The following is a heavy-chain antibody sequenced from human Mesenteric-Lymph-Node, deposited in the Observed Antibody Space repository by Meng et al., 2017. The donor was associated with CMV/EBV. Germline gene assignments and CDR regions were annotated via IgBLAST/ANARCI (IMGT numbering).Heavy chain of an antibody. CDR1: GDSISSYY. Sequence: ISGDSISSYYWNWIRQPPRKGLKWIGYIYYSGSTNYNPSLKSRVTISVDTSKNQFSLKLSSVTAADTAVYYCARVRLNGDYDAFDIWGQGTMVTVSS. V-gene: IGHV4-59*01. CDR3: ARVRLNGDYDAFDI. D-gene: IGHD4-17*01. J-gene: IGHJ3*02. CDR2: IYYSGST.